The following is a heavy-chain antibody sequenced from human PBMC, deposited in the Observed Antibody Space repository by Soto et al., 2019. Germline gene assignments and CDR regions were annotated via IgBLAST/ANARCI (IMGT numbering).Heavy chain of an antibody. Sequence: SETLSLTCAVSGGSISSGGYSWSWIRQPPEKGLEWIGYIYHSGSTYYNPSLKSRVTISVDSSKNQFSLKLSSVTAADTAVYYCARSTNFGVVTISAIDYWGQGTLVTVSS. D-gene: IGHD3-3*01. CDR1: GGSISSGGYS. V-gene: IGHV4-30-2*01. CDR3: ARSTNFGVVTISAIDY. CDR2: IYHSGST. J-gene: IGHJ4*02.